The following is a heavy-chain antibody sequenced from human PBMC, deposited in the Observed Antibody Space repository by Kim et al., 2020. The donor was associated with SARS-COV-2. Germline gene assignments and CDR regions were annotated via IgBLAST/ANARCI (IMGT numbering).Heavy chain of an antibody. CDR3: ARGRQWLAFDS. Sequence: GGSLRLSCAASGFSIRNSYMAWIRQVPGKGLQWISYISSSGNTTYYADSVKGRFTISRDNAKNSVSLEMNSLRVDDTAIYYCARGRQWLAFDSCGQGSL. J-gene: IGHJ4*02. V-gene: IGHV3-11*01. CDR2: ISSSGNTT. CDR1: GFSIRNSY. D-gene: IGHD2-8*01.